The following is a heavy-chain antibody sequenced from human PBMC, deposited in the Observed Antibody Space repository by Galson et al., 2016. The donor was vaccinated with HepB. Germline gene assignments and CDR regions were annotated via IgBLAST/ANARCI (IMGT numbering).Heavy chain of an antibody. CDR3: SRDRYDILTGYYHGMDV. CDR2: ISSSRSTI. V-gene: IGHV3-48*04. CDR1: GFTLSTHS. J-gene: IGHJ6*02. D-gene: IGHD3-9*01. Sequence: SLRLSCAASGFTLSTHSMNWVRQAPGKGLEWLSYISSSRSTIYYANPVKGRFTISRDNAKHSVHLQMNNLRAEDTAVYYCSRDRYDILTGYYHGMDVWGQGTTVTVSS.